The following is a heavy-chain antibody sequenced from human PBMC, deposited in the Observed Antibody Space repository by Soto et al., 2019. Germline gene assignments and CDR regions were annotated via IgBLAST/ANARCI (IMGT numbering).Heavy chain of an antibody. J-gene: IGHJ3*02. Sequence: GGSLRLSCAASGFTFSDYYMSWIRQAPGKGLEWVSYISSSGSTIYYADSVKGRFTISRDNAKNSLYLQMNSLRAEDTDVYYCTTDYNVYGDYEDAFDIWGQGTMVTVSS. CDR2: ISSSGSTI. CDR1: GFTFSDYY. D-gene: IGHD4-17*01. V-gene: IGHV3-11*01. CDR3: TTDYNVYGDYEDAFDI.